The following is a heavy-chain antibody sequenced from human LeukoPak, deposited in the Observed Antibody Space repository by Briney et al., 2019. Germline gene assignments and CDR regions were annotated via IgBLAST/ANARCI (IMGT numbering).Heavy chain of an antibody. CDR1: GFTFSSYA. V-gene: IGHV3-30-3*01. Sequence: AGGSLRLSCAASGFTFSSYAMHWVRQAPGKGLEWVAVISYDGSNKYYADSVKGRFTISRDNSKNTLYLQMNSLRAEDTAVYYCARDHSSSWPEYFQHWGQGTLVTVYS. J-gene: IGHJ1*01. CDR2: ISYDGSNK. CDR3: ARDHSSSWPEYFQH. D-gene: IGHD6-13*01.